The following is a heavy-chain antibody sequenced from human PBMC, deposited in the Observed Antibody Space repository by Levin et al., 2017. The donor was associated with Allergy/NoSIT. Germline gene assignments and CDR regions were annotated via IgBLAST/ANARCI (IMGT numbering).Heavy chain of an antibody. D-gene: IGHD6-6*01. CDR2: IYYSGST. J-gene: IGHJ6*02. CDR1: GGSISSGDYY. CDR3: ARTISSSSEWYYYYYYGMDV. V-gene: IGHV4-30-4*01. Sequence: SETLSLTCTVSGGSISSGDYYWSWIRQPPGKGLEWIGYIYYSGSTYYNPSLKSRVTISVDTSKNQFSLKLSSVTAADTAVYYCARTISSSSEWYYYYYYGMDVWGQGTTVTVSS.